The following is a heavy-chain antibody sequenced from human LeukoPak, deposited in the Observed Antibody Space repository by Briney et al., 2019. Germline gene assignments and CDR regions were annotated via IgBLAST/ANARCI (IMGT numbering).Heavy chain of an antibody. V-gene: IGHV4-61*01. CDR1: GGSVSSGSYY. Sequence: PSETLSLTCTVSGGSVSSGSYYWSWIRQPPGKGLEWIGYIYYSGSTNYNPSPKSRVTISVDTSKNQFSLKLSSVTAADTAVYYCARDGPPRNWYFDLWGRGTLVTVSS. J-gene: IGHJ2*01. CDR2: IYYSGST. CDR3: ARDGPPRNWYFDL.